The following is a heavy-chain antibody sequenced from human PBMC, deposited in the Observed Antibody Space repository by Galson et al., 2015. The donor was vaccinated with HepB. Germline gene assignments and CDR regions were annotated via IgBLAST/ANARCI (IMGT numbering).Heavy chain of an antibody. CDR3: ARVALAGGSSWTLDYFDY. Sequence: SLRLSCAASGFTFSSYGMHWVRQAPGKGLEWVAVISYDGSNKYYADSVKGRFTISRDNSKNTLYLQMNSLRAEDTAVYYCARVALAGGSSWTLDYFDYWGQGTLVTVSS. V-gene: IGHV3-30*03. D-gene: IGHD6-13*01. CDR2: ISYDGSNK. J-gene: IGHJ4*02. CDR1: GFTFSSYG.